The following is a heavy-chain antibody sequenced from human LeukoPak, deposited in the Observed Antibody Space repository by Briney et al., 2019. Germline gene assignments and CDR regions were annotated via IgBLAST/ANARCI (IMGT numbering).Heavy chain of an antibody. V-gene: IGHV3-33*03. CDR3: AKDSCISTRCLRLNMDV. D-gene: IGHD2-2*01. CDR1: GFTLSTYG. J-gene: IGHJ6*03. CDR2: IWSDGSQK. Sequence: PGGSLRLSCAASGFTLSTYGIHWVRQTPGKGLEWVAAIWSDGSQKYYADSVKGRFTISRDNSKNTLYLQMNSLRAEDTAMYYCAKDSCISTRCLRLNMDVWGKGTTVTVSS.